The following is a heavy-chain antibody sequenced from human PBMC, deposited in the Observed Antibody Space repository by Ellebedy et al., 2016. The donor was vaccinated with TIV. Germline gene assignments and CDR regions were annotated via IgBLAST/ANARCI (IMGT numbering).Heavy chain of an antibody. CDR1: EFTFSYYA. CDR3: ARGGGSGTYYSFDY. V-gene: IGHV3-30-3*01. D-gene: IGHD3-10*01. J-gene: IGHJ4*02. Sequence: GESLKISCAASEFTFSYYAMHWVRQAPGKGLEWVAVISHDGSTKYYADSVKGRFTISRDNSKNTLYLQVDSLRDEDTAVYYCARGGGSGTYYSFDYWGRGTLITVSS. CDR2: ISHDGSTK.